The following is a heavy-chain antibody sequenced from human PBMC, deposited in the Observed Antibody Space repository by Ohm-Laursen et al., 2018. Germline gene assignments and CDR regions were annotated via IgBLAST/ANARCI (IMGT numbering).Heavy chain of an antibody. Sequence: SLRLSCTAPGFTFSSYTMNWVRQAPGQGLECVSSISGSSNFIYYADSVKGRFTISRDNAKNSLYLQMNSLRVEDTAVYYCARDYHGSDYWGQGTLVTVSS. V-gene: IGHV3-21*01. J-gene: IGHJ4*02. CDR1: GFTFSSYT. CDR2: ISGSSNFI. CDR3: ARDYHGSDY.